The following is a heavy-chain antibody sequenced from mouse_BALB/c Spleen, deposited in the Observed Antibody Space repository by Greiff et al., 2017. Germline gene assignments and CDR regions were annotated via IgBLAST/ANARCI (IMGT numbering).Heavy chain of an antibody. V-gene: IGHV5-4*02. Sequence: EVQLVESGGGLVKPGGSLKLSCAASGFTFSDYYMYWVRQTPEKRLEWVATISDGGSYTYYPDSVKGRFTISRDNAKNNLFLQMSRLKSEDTAMYYCTSDPTTAAAYWGQGTLVTVSA. CDR3: TSDPTTAAAY. D-gene: IGHD1-2*01. CDR2: ISDGGSYT. J-gene: IGHJ3*01. CDR1: GFTFSDYY.